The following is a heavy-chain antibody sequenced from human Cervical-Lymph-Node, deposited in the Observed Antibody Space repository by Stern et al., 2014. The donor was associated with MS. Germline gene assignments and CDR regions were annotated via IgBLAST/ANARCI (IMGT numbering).Heavy chain of an antibody. CDR3: ARDSSSSWPLYGMDV. V-gene: IGHV1-18*01. J-gene: IGHJ6*02. CDR2: ISAYNGNT. Sequence: VQLVESGAEVKKPGASVTVSCKASGYTFTSYGVNWVRQAPGKGLEWMGWISAYNGNTDYAQKFQGRVTVTTDTSTTTVYMELRSLRSDDTAFYYCARDSSSSWPLYGMDVWGQGTTVTVSS. D-gene: IGHD2-2*01. CDR1: GYTFTSYG.